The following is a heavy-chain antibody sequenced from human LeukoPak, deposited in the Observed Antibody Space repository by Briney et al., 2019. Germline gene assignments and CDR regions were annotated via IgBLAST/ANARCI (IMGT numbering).Heavy chain of an antibody. CDR1: GFTFSDYY. V-gene: IGHV3-11*04. J-gene: IGHJ3*02. D-gene: IGHD3-10*01. CDR2: ISSSGSTI. Sequence: GGSLRLSCAASGFTFSDYYMSWIRQAPGKGLECVSHISSSGSTIYYADSVKGRFTISRDNAKNSLYLQMNSLRAEDTAVYYCARVYYGSGTSPGGAFDIWGQGTMVTVSS. CDR3: ARVYYGSGTSPGGAFDI.